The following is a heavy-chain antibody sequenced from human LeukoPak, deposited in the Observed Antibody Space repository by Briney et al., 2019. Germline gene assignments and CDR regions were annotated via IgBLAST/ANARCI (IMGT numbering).Heavy chain of an antibody. CDR3: AISLGGPFDY. CDR1: GYTFTGYY. Sequence: ASVKVSCKASGYTFTGYYMHWVRQAPGQGLEWMGGIIPIFGTANYAQKFQGRVTMTRDTSTSTVYMELSSLRSEDTAVYYCAISLGGPFDYWGQGTLVTVSS. CDR2: IIPIFGTA. V-gene: IGHV1-46*01. D-gene: IGHD3-10*01. J-gene: IGHJ4*02.